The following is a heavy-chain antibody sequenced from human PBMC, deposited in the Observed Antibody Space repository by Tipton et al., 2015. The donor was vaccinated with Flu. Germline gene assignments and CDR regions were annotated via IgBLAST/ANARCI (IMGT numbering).Heavy chain of an antibody. Sequence: TLSLTCTVSGYSISSGYYWGWIRQPPGKGLEWIGSIYHSGSTYYNPSLKSRVTISVDTSKNQFSLKLSSVTAADTAVYYCARALGANSGYFSDPWGQGALVTVSS. CDR2: IYHSGST. D-gene: IGHD3-22*01. V-gene: IGHV4-38-2*02. J-gene: IGHJ5*02. CDR1: GYSISSGYY. CDR3: ARALGANSGYFSDP.